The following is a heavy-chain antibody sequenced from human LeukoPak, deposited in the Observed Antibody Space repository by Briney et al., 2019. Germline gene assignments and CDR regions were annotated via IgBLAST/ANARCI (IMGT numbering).Heavy chain of an antibody. CDR1: GGSFSGYY. Sequence: SETLSLTCAVYGGSFSGYYWSWIRQPPGKGLEWIGEINHSGSTNYNPSLKSRVTISVDTSKNQFSLKLSSVTAADTAVYYCARGPLYTAMVNWFDPWGQGTLVTVSS. J-gene: IGHJ5*02. CDR2: INHSGST. D-gene: IGHD5-18*01. V-gene: IGHV4-34*01. CDR3: ARGPLYTAMVNWFDP.